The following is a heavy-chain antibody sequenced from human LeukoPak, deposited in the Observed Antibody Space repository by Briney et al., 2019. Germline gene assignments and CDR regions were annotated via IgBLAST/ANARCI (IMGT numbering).Heavy chain of an antibody. D-gene: IGHD2-15*01. CDR1: GGSFSGYY. Sequence: PSETLPLTCAVYGGSFSGYYWSWIRQPPGKGLEWIGEINHSGSTNYNPSLKSRVTISVDTSKNQFSLKLSSVTAADTAVYYCARGHCSGGSCYRNWFDPWGQGTLVTVSS. CDR2: INHSGST. V-gene: IGHV4-34*01. J-gene: IGHJ5*02. CDR3: ARGHCSGGSCYRNWFDP.